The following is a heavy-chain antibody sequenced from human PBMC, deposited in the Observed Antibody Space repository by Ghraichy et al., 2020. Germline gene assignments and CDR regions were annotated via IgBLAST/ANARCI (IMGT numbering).Heavy chain of an antibody. D-gene: IGHD6-13*01. Sequence: GSLRLSCAASGFTFSSYAMHWVRQAPGKGLEWVAVISYDGSNKYYADSVKGRFTISRDNSKNTLYLQMNSLRAEDTAVYYCARGHAIAAAGPRGAEYFQHWGQGTLVTVSS. J-gene: IGHJ1*01. CDR2: ISYDGSNK. CDR3: ARGHAIAAAGPRGAEYFQH. V-gene: IGHV3-30*04. CDR1: GFTFSSYA.